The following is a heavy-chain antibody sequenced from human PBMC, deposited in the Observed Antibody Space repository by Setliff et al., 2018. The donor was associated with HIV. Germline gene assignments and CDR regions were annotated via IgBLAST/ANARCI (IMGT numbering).Heavy chain of an antibody. CDR1: GGTFSSYA. CDR2: IIPIFGTA. V-gene: IGHV1-69*13. D-gene: IGHD6-13*01. Sequence: SVKVSCKASGGTFSSYAISWVRQAPGQGLEWMGGIIPIFGTASYAQKFQGRVTITADESTSTAYMELSSLRSEDTAVYYCARAQPTNRIAAAGFDYWGQGTLVTVSS. J-gene: IGHJ4*02. CDR3: ARAQPTNRIAAAGFDY.